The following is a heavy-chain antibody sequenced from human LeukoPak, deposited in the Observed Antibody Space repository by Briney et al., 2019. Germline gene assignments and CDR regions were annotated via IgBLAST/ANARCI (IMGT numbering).Heavy chain of an antibody. Sequence: GGSLRLSCAASGFTFRNHAIHWVRQAPGKGLEWVAVISDGGSSKYYADSVKGRFIISRDNSKNTLYLQMNSLRAEETAVYFCARGHSGSYWLIDYWGQGTLVIVSS. CDR3: ARGHSGSYWLIDY. D-gene: IGHD1-26*01. CDR1: GFTFRNHA. CDR2: ISDGGSSK. J-gene: IGHJ4*02. V-gene: IGHV3-30-3*01.